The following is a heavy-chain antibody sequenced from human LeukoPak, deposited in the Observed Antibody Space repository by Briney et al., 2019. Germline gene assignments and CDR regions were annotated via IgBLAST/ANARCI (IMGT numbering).Heavy chain of an antibody. CDR2: IYPGESDI. D-gene: IGHD3-10*01. CDR1: GYSFTNYW. V-gene: IGHV5-51*01. J-gene: IGHJ4*02. CDR3: ARSPLSYGSGSFLDY. Sequence: GESLKISCKASGYSFTNYWIAWVRQMPGKGLECMGSIYPGESDIRYSPSFRGQVPISADKSVNSAYLQWTSLKASDTAMYYCARSPLSYGSGSFLDYWGQGTLVTVSS.